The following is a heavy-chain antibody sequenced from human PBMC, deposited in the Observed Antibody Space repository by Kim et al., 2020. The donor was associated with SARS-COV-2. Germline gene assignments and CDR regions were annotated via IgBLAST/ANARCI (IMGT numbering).Heavy chain of an antibody. CDR3: ARTSIAAAGGDAFDI. J-gene: IGHJ3*02. Sequence: SGKGRLTISRDNAKNALYLQRNSLRAEDTAVYYCARTSIAAAGGDAFDIWGQGTMVTVSS. V-gene: IGHV3-21*01. D-gene: IGHD6-13*01.